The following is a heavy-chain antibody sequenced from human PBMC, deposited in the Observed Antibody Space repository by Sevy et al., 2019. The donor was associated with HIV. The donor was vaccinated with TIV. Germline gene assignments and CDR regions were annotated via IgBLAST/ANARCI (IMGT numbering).Heavy chain of an antibody. J-gene: IGHJ4*02. CDR2: ISVSGGST. CDR3: AKVKGSSWMSFDY. V-gene: IGHV3-23*01. CDR1: GFTFSSYA. D-gene: IGHD1-26*01. Sequence: GGSLRLSCAASGFTFSSYAMSWVRQAPGKGLEWVSAISVSGGSTYYADSVKGRFTISRDNSKNTLYLQMNSLRAEDTAVYYCAKVKGSSWMSFDYWGQGTLVTVSS.